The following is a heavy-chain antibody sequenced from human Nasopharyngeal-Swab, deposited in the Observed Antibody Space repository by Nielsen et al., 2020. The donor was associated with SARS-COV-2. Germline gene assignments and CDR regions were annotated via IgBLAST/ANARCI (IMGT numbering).Heavy chain of an antibody. CDR3: ARGPSDLGYCTNGVCYGIDY. CDR2: INHSGST. J-gene: IGHJ4*02. CDR1: GGSFSGYY. Sequence: SETLSLTCAVYGGSFSGYYWSWISQPPGKGLEWIGEINHSGSTNYNPSLKSRVTISVDTSKNQFSLKLSSVTAADTAVYYCARGPSDLGYCTNGVCYGIDYWGQGTLVTVSS. D-gene: IGHD2-8*01. V-gene: IGHV4-34*01.